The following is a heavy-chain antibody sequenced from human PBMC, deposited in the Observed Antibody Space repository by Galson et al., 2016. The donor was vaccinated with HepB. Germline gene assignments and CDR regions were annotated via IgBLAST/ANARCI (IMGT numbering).Heavy chain of an antibody. CDR1: GFTFNSFA. Sequence: SLSLSCAASGFTFNSFAMHWVRQAPGRGPEWVAVISYDGSNEYYVDSVQGRFSISRDNSKNTVTLQMNSLRPDDTAVYYCAKGGVIRGFRAAAFDIWGQGTTVVVSS. J-gene: IGHJ3*02. D-gene: IGHD3-10*01. CDR2: ISYDGSNE. V-gene: IGHV3-30*18. CDR3: AKGGVIRGFRAAAFDI.